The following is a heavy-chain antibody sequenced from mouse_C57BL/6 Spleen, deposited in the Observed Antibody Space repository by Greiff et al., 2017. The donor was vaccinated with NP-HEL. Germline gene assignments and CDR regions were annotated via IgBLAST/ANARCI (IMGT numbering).Heavy chain of an antibody. D-gene: IGHD2-10*01. V-gene: IGHV1-7*01. CDR3: ARSYYGNYDYAMDY. J-gene: IGHJ4*01. CDR2: INPSSGYT. CDR1: GYTFTSYW. Sequence: QVHVKQSGAELAKPGASVKLSCKASGYTFTSYWMHWVKQRPGQGLEWIGYINPSSGYTKYNQKFKDKATLTADKSSSTAYMQLSSLTYEDSAVYYCARSYYGNYDYAMDYWGQGTSVTVSS.